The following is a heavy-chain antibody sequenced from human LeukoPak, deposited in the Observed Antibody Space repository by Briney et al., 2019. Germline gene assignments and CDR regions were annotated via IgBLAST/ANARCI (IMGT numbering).Heavy chain of an antibody. CDR1: GFTFSSYS. Sequence: GGSLRLSCAASGFTFSSYSMNWVRQAPGKGLEWVSHISSSSSTIYYADSVKGRFTISRNNAKNSLYLQMNSLRAEDTAVYYCARAGFTFSDYFGSFFDYWGQGTLVTVSS. CDR2: ISSSSSTI. J-gene: IGHJ4*02. V-gene: IGHV3-48*01. D-gene: IGHD3-10*01. CDR3: ARAGFTFSDYFGSFFDY.